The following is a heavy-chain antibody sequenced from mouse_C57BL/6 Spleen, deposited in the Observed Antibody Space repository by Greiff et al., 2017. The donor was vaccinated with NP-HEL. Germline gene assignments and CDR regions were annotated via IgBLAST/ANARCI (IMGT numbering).Heavy chain of an antibody. J-gene: IGHJ3*01. Sequence: VKLQQPGAELVMPGASVKLSCKASGYTFTSYWMHWVKQRPGQGLEWIGEIDPSDSYTNYNQKFKGKSTLSVDKSSSTAYMQLSSLTSEDSAVYYCARSYYGSSSAWFAYWGQGTLVTVSA. D-gene: IGHD1-1*01. V-gene: IGHV1-69*01. CDR3: ARSYYGSSSAWFAY. CDR1: GYTFTSYW. CDR2: IDPSDSYT.